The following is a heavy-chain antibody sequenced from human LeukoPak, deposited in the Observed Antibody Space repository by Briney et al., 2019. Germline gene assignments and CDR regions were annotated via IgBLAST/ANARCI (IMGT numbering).Heavy chain of an antibody. CDR3: ARVGGVRYGSGGSCYSF. D-gene: IGHD2-15*01. Sequence: ASVKVSCKASGYTFTGYYMHWVRQAPGQGLEWMGWINPNSGGTNYAQKFQGRVTMTRDTSISTAYMELSRLRSDDTAVYYCARVGGVRYGSGGSCYSFWGQGTLVTVSS. CDR2: INPNSGGT. CDR1: GYTFTGYY. V-gene: IGHV1-2*02. J-gene: IGHJ4*02.